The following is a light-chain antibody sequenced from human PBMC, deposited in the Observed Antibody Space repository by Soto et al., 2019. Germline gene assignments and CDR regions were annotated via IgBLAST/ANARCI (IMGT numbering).Light chain of an antibody. J-gene: IGLJ3*02. V-gene: IGLV2-14*01. CDR3: SSYTSSSTRV. CDR2: EVS. CDR1: SSDVGGYNY. Sequence: QSALTQPASGSGSPGQSSTISCTGTSSDVGGYNYVSWYQQHPGKAPKLMIYEVSNRPSGVSNRFSGSNSGNTASLTISGLQAEDEADYYWSSYTSSSTRVFGRGTKLTVL.